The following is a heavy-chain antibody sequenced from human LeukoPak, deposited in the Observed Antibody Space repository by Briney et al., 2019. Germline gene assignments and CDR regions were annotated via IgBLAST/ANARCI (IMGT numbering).Heavy chain of an antibody. Sequence: GGSLGLPCAASGFTFDDYAMHWVRQAPGKGLEWVSGISWNSGSIGYADSVKGRFTISRDNAKNSLYLQMNSLRAEDTALYYCAKRAGTQDYFDYWGQGTLVTVSS. V-gene: IGHV3-9*01. CDR2: ISWNSGSI. J-gene: IGHJ4*02. CDR1: GFTFDDYA. D-gene: IGHD6-19*01. CDR3: AKRAGTQDYFDY.